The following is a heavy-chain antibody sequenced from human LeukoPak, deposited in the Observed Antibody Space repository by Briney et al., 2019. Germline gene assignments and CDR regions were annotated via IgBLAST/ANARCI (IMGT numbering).Heavy chain of an antibody. D-gene: IGHD3-22*01. CDR2: ISGTGGST. CDR1: GFTFSSYP. V-gene: IGHV3-23*01. Sequence: GGSLRLSCAASGFTFSSYPMTWVRQSPERRLEWVSAISGTGGSTSYADSLKGRFTISRDNSRNTLYLQMSSLTAEDTAVYYCAKECGRDYDDRAFDIWGRGTMVTVSS. CDR3: AKECGRDYDDRAFDI. J-gene: IGHJ3*02.